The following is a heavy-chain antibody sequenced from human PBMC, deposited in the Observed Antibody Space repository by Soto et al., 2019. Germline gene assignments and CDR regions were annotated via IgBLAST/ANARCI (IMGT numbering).Heavy chain of an antibody. D-gene: IGHD4-17*01. V-gene: IGHV1-18*01. Sequence: QVQLVQSGAEVKKPVASVRVSCKASGYTLTSYSFSWVRQAPGQGLEWMGWISAYSGNTDYAQKFQGIVTMTTDTSTSTAYMELRSLRSDDTAVYYCATTTVVGLFRHWGQGTLVTVSS. CDR1: GYTLTSYS. J-gene: IGHJ1*01. CDR2: ISAYSGNT. CDR3: ATTTVVGLFRH.